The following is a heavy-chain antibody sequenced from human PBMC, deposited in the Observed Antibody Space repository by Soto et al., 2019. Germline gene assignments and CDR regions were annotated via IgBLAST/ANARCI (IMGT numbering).Heavy chain of an antibody. Sequence: GKVTCKESGYTFTSYSMHWVRQAPGQGLEWMGIINPSSGRTSYAQNFQGRVTMTSDTSTSIVYMEMSSMKSEDTAVYYFASDHNFGVLLYAMSFCGKGTTV. D-gene: IGHD2-8*01. V-gene: IGHV1-46*01. CDR3: ASDHNFGVLLYAMSF. CDR1: GYTFTSYS. J-gene: IGHJ6*03. CDR2: INPSSGRT.